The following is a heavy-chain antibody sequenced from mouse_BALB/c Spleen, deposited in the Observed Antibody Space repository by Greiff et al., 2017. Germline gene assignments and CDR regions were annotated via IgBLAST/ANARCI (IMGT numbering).Heavy chain of an antibody. CDR3: ARRGRIYYGYDDGFAY. CDR2: IDPANGNT. J-gene: IGHJ3*01. Sequence: EVQLQQSGAELVKPGASVKLSCTASGFNIKDTYMHWVKQRPEQGLEWIGRIDPANGNTKYDPKFQGKATITADTSSNTAYLQLSSLTSEDTAVYYCARRGRIYYGYDDGFAYWGQGTLVTVS. D-gene: IGHD2-2*01. V-gene: IGHV14-3*02. CDR1: GFNIKDTY.